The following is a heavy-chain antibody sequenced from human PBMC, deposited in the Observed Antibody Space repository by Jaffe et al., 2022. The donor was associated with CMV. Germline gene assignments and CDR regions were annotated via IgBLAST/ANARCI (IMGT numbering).Heavy chain of an antibody. CDR2: ISDSGAGT. D-gene: IGHD1-7*01. CDR3: AKDRAIAGSTLRYFDY. Sequence: EVQLVESGGGLVQPGGSLRLSCAASGFSFSSYVMTWVRQAPGKGLQWVSIISDSGAGTYYADSVQGRFTISRDNSKNTLYLQMNTLRAEDTAIYYCAKDRAIAGSTLRYFDYWGQGTLVTVSS. J-gene: IGHJ4*02. CDR1: GFSFSSYV. V-gene: IGHV3-23*04.